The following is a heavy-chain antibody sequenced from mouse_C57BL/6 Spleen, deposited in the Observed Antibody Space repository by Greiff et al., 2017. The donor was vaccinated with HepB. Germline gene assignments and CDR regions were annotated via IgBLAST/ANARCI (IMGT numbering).Heavy chain of an antibody. CDR1: GYTFTSSW. V-gene: IGHV1-7*01. CDR2: ITPSSGYT. D-gene: IGHD1-1*01. Sequence: QVQLQPSGAELAKPGASVTLSCTASGYTFTSSWMHWLQHRPGQGLEWIGYITPSSGYTKYNQKFKDKATLTADKSSSTAYMQLSSLTYEDSAVYYCAREKVTTVVAFDYWGQGTTLTVSS. J-gene: IGHJ2*01. CDR3: AREKVTTVVAFDY.